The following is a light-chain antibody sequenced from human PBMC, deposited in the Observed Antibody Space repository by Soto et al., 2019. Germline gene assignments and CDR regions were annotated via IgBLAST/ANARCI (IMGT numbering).Light chain of an antibody. Sequence: DIQMTQSPSSLSASVGDRVTFTCRASQGIRNDLGWYQQKAGKAPKRLIYGASSLESGVPSRFSGSGSGTEFTLTINSLQPEDSATYVGIQHYVFPAVTFGQWTKVEIK. V-gene: IGKV1-17*01. J-gene: IGKJ1*01. CDR3: IQHYVFPAVT. CDR1: QGIRND. CDR2: GAS.